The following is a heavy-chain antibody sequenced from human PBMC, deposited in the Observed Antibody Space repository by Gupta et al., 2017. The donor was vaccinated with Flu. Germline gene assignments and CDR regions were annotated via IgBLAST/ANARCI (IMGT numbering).Heavy chain of an antibody. Sequence: VQLVQSGAEVKKPGESVKISCKGSGFSPTNYWIAWVRQMPGKGLEWMGTIFPGNSDTRYSPYFEGQVTISVDKSIFTAYLQWNSLKASDSAKYYCARSRIAYGGFDLWGQGTPVDVST. J-gene: IGHJ3*01. D-gene: IGHD4-17*01. V-gene: IGHV5-51*01. CDR3: ARSRIAYGGFDL. CDR2: IFPGNSDT. CDR1: GFSPTNYW.